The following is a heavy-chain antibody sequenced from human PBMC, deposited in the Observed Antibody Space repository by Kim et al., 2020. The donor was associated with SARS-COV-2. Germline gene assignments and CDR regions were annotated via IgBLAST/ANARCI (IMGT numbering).Heavy chain of an antibody. CDR1: GFSFSTYA. J-gene: IGHJ1*01. CDR3: VKEGRRLGSGRYFGEFH. D-gene: IGHD3-10*01. CDR2: ISGAGANT. Sequence: GGSLRLSCAASGFSFSTYAISWVRQSPGKGLEWVSGISGAGANTYYADSVKGRFTVSRDNSNNAVYLQMHNLRVEDTAIYFCVKEGRRLGSGRYFGEFHWRQGPRLPVSS. V-gene: IGHV3-23*01.